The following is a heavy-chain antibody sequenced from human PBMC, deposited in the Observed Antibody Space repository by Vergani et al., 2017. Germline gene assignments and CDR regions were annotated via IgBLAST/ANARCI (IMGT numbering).Heavy chain of an antibody. Sequence: QVQLVQSGAEVKKPGSSVKVSCKASGGTFSSYAISWVRQAPGQGLEWMGGIIPIFGTANYAQEFQGRVTITAGETTSTAYMERSSLRSEDTAVYYCASIGDWSGGSGYSTGLAFDIWGRGTMVTVSS. CDR1: GGTFSSYA. J-gene: IGHJ3*02. CDR3: ASIGDWSGGSGYSTGLAFDI. CDR2: IIPIFGTA. D-gene: IGHD2-15*01. V-gene: IGHV1-69*01.